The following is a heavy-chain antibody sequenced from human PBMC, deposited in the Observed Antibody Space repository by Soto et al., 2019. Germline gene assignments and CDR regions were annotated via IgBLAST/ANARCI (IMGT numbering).Heavy chain of an antibody. J-gene: IGHJ3*02. Sequence: GASVKVSCKASGGTFSSYAISWVRQAPGQGLEWMGGIIPIFGTANYAQKFQGRVTITADESTSTAYMELSSLRSEDTAVYYCARGLIVPATGYYSRMGAFDIWGQGTMVTVSS. CDR1: GGTFSSYA. V-gene: IGHV1-69*13. D-gene: IGHD3-9*01. CDR2: IIPIFGTA. CDR3: ARGLIVPATGYYSRMGAFDI.